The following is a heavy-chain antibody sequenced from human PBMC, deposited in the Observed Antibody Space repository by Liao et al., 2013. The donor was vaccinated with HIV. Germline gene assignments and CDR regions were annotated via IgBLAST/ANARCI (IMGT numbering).Heavy chain of an antibody. CDR3: ARLYGGASDI. CDR1: GGSISSYS. J-gene: IGHJ3*02. D-gene: IGHD4-17*01. Sequence: QLQLQESGPGLVKPSETLSLTCTVSGGSISSYSWSWVRQPPGKGLEWIGYVSYSGRANYNPSLKNRLTISVDTSKNQFSLNLNSVTAADSAMYYCARLYGGASDIWGQGTVVTVSS. CDR2: VSYSGRA. V-gene: IGHV4-59*01.